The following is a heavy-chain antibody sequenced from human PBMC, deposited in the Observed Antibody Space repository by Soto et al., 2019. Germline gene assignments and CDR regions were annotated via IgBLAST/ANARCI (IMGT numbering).Heavy chain of an antibody. CDR1: GFTFSSDA. Sequence: EGQLLESGGGLVQPVGSLRLSCAAPGFTFSSDAMNWVRQAPGKGLEWVSVTSGSVGSTYYADSVKGRFTISRDNSKNTLYLQMNSLRAEDTAVYYCAKRTTGWYFDLWGRGTLVTVSS. J-gene: IGHJ2*01. V-gene: IGHV3-23*01. CDR2: TSGSVGST. CDR3: AKRTTGWYFDL.